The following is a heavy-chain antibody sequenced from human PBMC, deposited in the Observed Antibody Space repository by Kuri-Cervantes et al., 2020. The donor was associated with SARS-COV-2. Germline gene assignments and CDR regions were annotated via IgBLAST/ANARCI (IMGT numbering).Heavy chain of an antibody. CDR2: INQDGSEK. V-gene: IGHV3-7*01. J-gene: IGHJ4*02. Sequence: GESLKISCAASGFTVSSNYMSWVRQAPGKGLEWVANINQDGSEKYYVDSVKGRFTISRDNAKNSLYLQMNSLRAEDTAVYYCASKGFGEFHTPFDYWGQGTLVTVSS. D-gene: IGHD3-10*01. CDR3: ASKGFGEFHTPFDY. CDR1: GFTVSSNY.